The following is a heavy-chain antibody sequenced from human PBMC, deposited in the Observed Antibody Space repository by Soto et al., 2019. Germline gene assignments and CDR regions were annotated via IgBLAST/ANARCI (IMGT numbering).Heavy chain of an antibody. D-gene: IGHD6-19*01. Sequence: VGPIRLSWGAAGVTVSSCAMRWVRQAPGKGLEWVAVISYDGSNKYYADSVKGRFTISRDNSKNTLYLQMNSLRAEDTAVYYCARTSYGYSSGWFDYWGQGTLVTVSS. CDR1: GVTVSSCA. CDR3: ARTSYGYSSGWFDY. CDR2: ISYDGSNK. J-gene: IGHJ4*02. V-gene: IGHV3-30-3*01.